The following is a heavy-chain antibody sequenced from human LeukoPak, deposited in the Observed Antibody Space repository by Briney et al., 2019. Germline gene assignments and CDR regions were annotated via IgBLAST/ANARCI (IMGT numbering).Heavy chain of an antibody. Sequence: RSGGSLRLSCAASGFPLDEHAMHWVRQAPGKGLEWVSGISYSSETIGYVDSVKGRFTISRDNSKNTLYLQMNSLRAEDTAIYYCAKDYYYDSNHFDYWGQGTLVTVSS. CDR3: AKDYYYDSNHFDY. V-gene: IGHV3-9*01. J-gene: IGHJ4*02. CDR1: GFPLDEHA. CDR2: ISYSSETI. D-gene: IGHD3-22*01.